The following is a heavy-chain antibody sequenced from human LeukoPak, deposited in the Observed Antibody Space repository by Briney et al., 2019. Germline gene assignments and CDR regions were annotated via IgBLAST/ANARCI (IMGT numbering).Heavy chain of an antibody. V-gene: IGHV4-61*01. Sequence: PSETLSLTCTVSGGSVSSGSYYWSWIRQPPGKGLEWIGYIYYSGSTNYNPSLKSRVTISVDTSKNQFSLKLSSVTAADTAVYYCARVRAAAAGGTIDYWGQGTLVTASS. CDR3: ARVRAAAAGGTIDY. J-gene: IGHJ4*02. CDR2: IYYSGST. CDR1: GGSVSSGSYY. D-gene: IGHD6-13*01.